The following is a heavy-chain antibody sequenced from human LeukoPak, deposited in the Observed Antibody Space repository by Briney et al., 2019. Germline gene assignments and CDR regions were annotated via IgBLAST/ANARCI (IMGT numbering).Heavy chain of an antibody. CDR2: ISYDGSKK. V-gene: IGHV3-30*18. CDR3: AKEYDRVHDAFDI. D-gene: IGHD3-9*01. CDR1: GFTFSSN. Sequence: PGGSLRLFSVVSGFTFSSNHCVRQAPGKGLEWVAVISYDGSKKYYADSVKGRFTISRDSSKNTLSLHMNSLRAEDTAVYYCAKEYDRVHDAFDIWGQGTMVTVSS. J-gene: IGHJ3*02.